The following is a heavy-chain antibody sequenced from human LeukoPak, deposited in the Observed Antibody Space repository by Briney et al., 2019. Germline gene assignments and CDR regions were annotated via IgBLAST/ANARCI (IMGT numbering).Heavy chain of an antibody. D-gene: IGHD1-7*01. J-gene: IGHJ4*02. CDR1: GFTFSSYA. CDR2: ISGSGGST. Sequence: GGSLRLSCAASGFTFSSYAMSWVRQAPGKGLEWVSAISGSGGSTYCADSVKGRFTISRDNSKNTLYLQMNSLRAEDTAVYYCAKDPSSNWNYDYWGQGTLVTVSA. CDR3: AKDPSSNWNYDY. V-gene: IGHV3-23*01.